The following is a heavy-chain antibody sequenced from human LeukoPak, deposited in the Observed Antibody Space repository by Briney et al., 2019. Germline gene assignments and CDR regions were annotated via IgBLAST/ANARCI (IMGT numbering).Heavy chain of an antibody. V-gene: IGHV3-74*03. CDR2: INGDGSTT. CDR3: ARDYAGSPDY. CDR1: GFTFSTYW. Sequence: GGSLRLSCTASGFTFSTYWINWVRQSPGKGLVWVALINGDGSTTTHADFVKGRFTISRGNAKNTAYLQMNSLRDEDTAVYFCARDYAGSPDYWGQGTLVTVSA. D-gene: IGHD3-10*01. J-gene: IGHJ4*02.